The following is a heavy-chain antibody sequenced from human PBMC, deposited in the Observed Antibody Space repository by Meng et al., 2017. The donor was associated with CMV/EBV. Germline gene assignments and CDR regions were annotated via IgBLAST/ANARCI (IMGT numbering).Heavy chain of an antibody. V-gene: IGHV3-11*01. CDR2: ISSSGSTI. D-gene: IGHD3-3*01. J-gene: IGHJ4*02. Sequence: GESLKISCAASGFTFSDYYMSWIRQAPGKGLEWVSYISSSGSTIYYADSVKGRFTISRDNSKNTLYLQMNSLRAEDTAVYYCTRDRVAAGFWSGYFDYWGQGTLVTVSS. CDR3: TRDRVAAGFWSGYFDY. CDR1: GFTFSDYY.